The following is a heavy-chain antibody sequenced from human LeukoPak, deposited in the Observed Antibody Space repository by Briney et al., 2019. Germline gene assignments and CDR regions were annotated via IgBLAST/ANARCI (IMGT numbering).Heavy chain of an antibody. CDR2: IYPSDSDT. V-gene: IGHV5-51*01. CDR3: ARSDTRDWFDP. Sequence: GESLKISCKGSGYSFTSYWIGWVRQMPGKGLEGMGIIYPSDSDTRYSPSFQGQVAISADKSISTAYLQWSSLKASDTAMYYCARSDTRDWFDPWGQGTLVTVSS. J-gene: IGHJ5*02. CDR1: GYSFTSYW.